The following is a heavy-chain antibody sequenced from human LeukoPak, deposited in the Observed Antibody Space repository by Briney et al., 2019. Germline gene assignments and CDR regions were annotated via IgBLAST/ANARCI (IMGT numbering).Heavy chain of an antibody. J-gene: IGHJ6*04. Sequence: SETLSLTCAVYGGSFSGYYWSWIRQSPGKGLEWIGEINHSGSTNYNPSLKSRVTISVDTSKNQFSLKLSSVAAADTAVYYCAGVPIMITFGGVIAYYYYGMDVWGKGTTVTVSS. D-gene: IGHD3-16*02. CDR2: INHSGST. CDR3: AGVPIMITFGGVIAYYYYGMDV. V-gene: IGHV4-34*01. CDR1: GGSFSGYY.